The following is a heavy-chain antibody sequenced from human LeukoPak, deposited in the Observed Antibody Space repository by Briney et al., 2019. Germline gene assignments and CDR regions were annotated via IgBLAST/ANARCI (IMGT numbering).Heavy chain of an antibody. V-gene: IGHV3-33*01. CDR2: IWYDGSNE. CDR3: ARELSGNCSSTSCYDYWYYYYGMDV. CDR1: GFTFSSYG. Sequence: GGSLRLSCAASGFTFSSYGMHWVRQAPGKGLEWVAVIWYDGSNEYYADSVKGRFTISRDNSKNTLYLQMNSLRAEDTAVYYCARELSGNCSSTSCYDYWYYYYGMDVWGQGTTVTVSS. D-gene: IGHD2-2*01. J-gene: IGHJ6*02.